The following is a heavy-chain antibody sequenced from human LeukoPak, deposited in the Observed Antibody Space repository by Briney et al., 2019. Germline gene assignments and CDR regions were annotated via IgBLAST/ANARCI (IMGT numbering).Heavy chain of an antibody. Sequence: GGSLRLSCTASGFTFGDYAMSWVRQAPGKGLEWVSAISGSGGSTYYADSVKGRFTISRDNSKNTLYLQMNSLRAEDTAVYYCAKVRVVVPAAHDAFDIWGQGTMVTVSS. D-gene: IGHD2-2*01. CDR1: GFTFGDYA. V-gene: IGHV3-23*01. J-gene: IGHJ3*02. CDR3: AKVRVVVPAAHDAFDI. CDR2: ISGSGGST.